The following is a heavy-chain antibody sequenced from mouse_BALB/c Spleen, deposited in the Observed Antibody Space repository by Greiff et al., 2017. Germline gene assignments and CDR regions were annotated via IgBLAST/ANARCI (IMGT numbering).Heavy chain of an antibody. D-gene: IGHD1-2*01. CDR2: ISSGGSYT. CDR3: TREENYGYYFDY. J-gene: IGHJ2*01. Sequence: DVMLVESGGGLVKPGGSLKLSCAASGFTFSSYTMSWVRQTPEKRLEWVATISSGGSYTYYPDSVKGRFTISRDNAKNTLYLQMSSLKSEDTAMYYCTREENYGYYFDYWGQGTTLTVSS. V-gene: IGHV5-6-4*01. CDR1: GFTFSSYT.